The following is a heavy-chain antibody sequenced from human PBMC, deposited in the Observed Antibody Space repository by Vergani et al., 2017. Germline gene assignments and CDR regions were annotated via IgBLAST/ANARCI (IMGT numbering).Heavy chain of an antibody. CDR2: IIPILGIA. CDR3: ARSGGAYGELL. V-gene: IGHV1-69*09. Sequence: QVQLVESGGGVVQPGRSLRLSCAASGFTFSSYGMHWVRQAPGQGLEWMGRIIPILGIANYAQKFQGRVTITADKSTSTAYMELSSLRSEDTAVYYCARSGGAYGELLWGQGTLVTVSS. D-gene: IGHD4-17*01. J-gene: IGHJ4*02. CDR1: GFTFSSYG.